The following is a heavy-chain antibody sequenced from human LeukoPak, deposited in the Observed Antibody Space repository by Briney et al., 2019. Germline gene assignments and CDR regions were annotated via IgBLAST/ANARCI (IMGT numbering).Heavy chain of an antibody. V-gene: IGHV3-23*01. J-gene: IGHJ3*01. CDR2: IAGGGGAT. D-gene: IGHD4-17*01. CDR3: ARDPNGDYIGAFEF. Sequence: GGSLRLSCEASGFTFSRYAMIWVPQAPGKGVGWVAAIAGGGGATQYADSVGGRFTVSRDNSKNTLYLQMNSLRAEDTAVYYCARDPNGDYIGAFEFWGQGTMVTVSS. CDR1: GFTFSRYA.